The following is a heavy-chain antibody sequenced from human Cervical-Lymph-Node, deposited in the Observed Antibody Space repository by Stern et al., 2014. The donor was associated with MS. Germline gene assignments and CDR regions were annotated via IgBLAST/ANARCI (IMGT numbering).Heavy chain of an antibody. CDR1: GYTFTSYA. CDR2: INTNTGNP. V-gene: IGHV7-4-1*02. CDR3: ASGAMGDFWSGYSYFDY. Sequence: QVQLVQSGSELKQPGASVKVSCKASGYTFTSYAMNWVRQAPGQGLEWMGWINTNTGNPTYAQGFTGRFVFSLDTSVSTAYLQISSLKAEDTAVYYCASGAMGDFWSGYSYFDYWGQGTLVTVSS. D-gene: IGHD3-3*01. J-gene: IGHJ4*02.